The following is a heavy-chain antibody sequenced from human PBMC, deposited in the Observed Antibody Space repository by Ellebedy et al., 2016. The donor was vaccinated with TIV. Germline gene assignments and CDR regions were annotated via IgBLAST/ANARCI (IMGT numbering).Heavy chain of an antibody. Sequence: GGSLRLSXEASGFTFSRFAMSWVRQAPGKGLEWVSGISSSGSLTYYVDSVRGRFTISRDNSKNTLYLQMNSLRADDTAVYYCARDTGTPRRHGTYWGSADYWGQGTLVTVSS. J-gene: IGHJ4*02. CDR1: GFTFSRFA. CDR3: ARDTGTPRRHGTYWGSADY. V-gene: IGHV3-23*01. CDR2: ISSSGSLT. D-gene: IGHD2-8*02.